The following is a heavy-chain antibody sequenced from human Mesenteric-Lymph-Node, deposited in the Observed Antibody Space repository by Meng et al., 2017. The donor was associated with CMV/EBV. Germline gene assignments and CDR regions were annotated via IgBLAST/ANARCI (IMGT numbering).Heavy chain of an antibody. CDR2: INQSGNI. CDR3: AGGGIGDRLGI. Sequence: GSLRLSCAVYGGSFSDYYWTWIRQPPEKGLEWIGEINQSGNIDYNPSLKSRATISVDTSRNQFSLKMNSVTAADTAIYYCAGGGIGDRLGIWGQGTMVTVSS. J-gene: IGHJ3*02. CDR1: GGSFSDYY. D-gene: IGHD2-21*01. V-gene: IGHV4-34*01.